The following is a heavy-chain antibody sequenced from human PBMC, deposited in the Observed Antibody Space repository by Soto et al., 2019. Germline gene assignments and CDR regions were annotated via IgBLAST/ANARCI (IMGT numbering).Heavy chain of an antibody. CDR2: ISFDASEK. V-gene: IGHV3-30*04. J-gene: IGHJ1*01. CDR1: GFRFSGFG. Sequence: QVQLVESGGGVVQPGASLTLSCAASGFRFSGFGMHWVRQAPGKGLEWVAVISFDASEKFYVDSVKGRFSISRVDSHSKVFLQMNSLRREDTGVYYCARDLGGYVHLWDKSNYWGQGTLVNVS. CDR3: ARDLGGYVHLWDKSNY. D-gene: IGHD5-12*01.